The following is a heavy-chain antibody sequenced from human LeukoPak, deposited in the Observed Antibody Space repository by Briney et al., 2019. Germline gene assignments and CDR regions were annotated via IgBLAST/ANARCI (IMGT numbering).Heavy chain of an antibody. V-gene: IGHV3-64*01. CDR3: ARDYCSGGSCSAVDY. J-gene: IGHJ4*02. CDR1: GFTFSSYA. Sequence: GGSLRLSCAASGFTFSSYAMSWVRQAPGKGLEYVSAISSNGGSTYYANSVKGRFTISRDNSKNTLYLQMGSLRAEDMAVYYCARDYCSGGSCSAVDYWGQGTLVTVSS. D-gene: IGHD2-15*01. CDR2: ISSNGGST.